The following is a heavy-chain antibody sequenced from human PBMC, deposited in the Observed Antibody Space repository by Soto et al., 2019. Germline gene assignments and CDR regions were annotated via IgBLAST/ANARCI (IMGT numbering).Heavy chain of an antibody. CDR2: IYPGDSDT. V-gene: IGHV5-51*01. J-gene: IGHJ4*02. CDR3: GRRSTSYDTLNGYIPLPFDY. D-gene: IGHD3-9*01. CDR1: GYSFTSYW. Sequence: PGESLKISCKGSGYSFTSYWIGWVRQMPGKGLEWMGIIYPGDSDTRYRPSFQGQVTISADKSISTAYLQWSSLKASDTAMYYCGRRSTSYDTLNGYIPLPFDYWGRVTLVAVSS.